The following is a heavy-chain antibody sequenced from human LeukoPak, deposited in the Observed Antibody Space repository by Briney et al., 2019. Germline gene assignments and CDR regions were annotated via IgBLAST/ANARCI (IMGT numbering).Heavy chain of an antibody. V-gene: IGHV5-51*01. CDR1: GYIFTSYW. J-gene: IGHJ3*02. CDR2: IYPGDSDT. D-gene: IGHD6-13*01. CDR3: ARPYSSSWYSHFDI. Sequence: GESLQISCQGSGYIFTSYWIGWVRQVPGKGLEWMGIIYPGDSDTRYSPSFQGQVTISADKSISTAYLQWGSLKASDTAMYYCARPYSSSWYSHFDIWGQGTMVTVSS.